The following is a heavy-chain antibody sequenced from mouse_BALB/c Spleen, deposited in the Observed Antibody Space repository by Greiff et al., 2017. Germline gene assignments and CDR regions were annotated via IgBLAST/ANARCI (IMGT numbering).Heavy chain of an antibody. V-gene: IGHV1S81*02. J-gene: IGHJ4*01. CDR3: TRSVVADYYAMGY. CDR1: GYTFTSYY. CDR2: INPSNGGT. Sequence: VKLQESGAELVKPGASVKLSCKASGYTFTSYYMYWVKQRPGQGLEWIGEINPSNGGTNFNEKFKSKATLTVDKSSSTAYMQLSSLTSEDSAVYYCTRSVVADYYAMGYWGQGTSVTVSS. D-gene: IGHD1-1*01.